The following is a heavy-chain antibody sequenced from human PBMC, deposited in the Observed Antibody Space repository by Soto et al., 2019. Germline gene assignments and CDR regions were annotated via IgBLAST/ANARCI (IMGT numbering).Heavy chain of an antibody. CDR3: ASNVFYSNHYHYYGMDV. CDR2: IIPIFGTA. Sequence: QVQLVQSGAEVKKPGSSVKVSCKASGGTFSSYAISWVRQAPGQGLEWMGGIIPIFGTANYAQKFQGRVTITADESTSTAYMELSSLRSEDTAVYYCASNVFYSNHYHYYGMDVWGQGTTVTVSS. V-gene: IGHV1-69*01. J-gene: IGHJ6*02. D-gene: IGHD4-4*01. CDR1: GGTFSSYA.